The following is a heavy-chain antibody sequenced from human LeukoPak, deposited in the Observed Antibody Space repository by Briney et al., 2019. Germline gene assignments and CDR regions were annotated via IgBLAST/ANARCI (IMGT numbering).Heavy chain of an antibody. D-gene: IGHD5-12*01. CDR3: ARDHGGLRDIDY. V-gene: IGHV4-38-2*02. J-gene: IGHJ4*02. CDR2: IYHSGST. CDR1: GYSISSGYY. Sequence: SETLSLTCTVSGYSISSGYYWGWIRQPPGKGLEWIGSIYHSGSTYYNPSLKSRVTISVDTSKNQFSLKLSSVTAADTAVYYCARDHGGLRDIDYWGQGTLVTVSS.